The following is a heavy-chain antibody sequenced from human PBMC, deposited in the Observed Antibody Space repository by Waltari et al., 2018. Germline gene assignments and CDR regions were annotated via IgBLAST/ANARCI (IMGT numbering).Heavy chain of an antibody. Sequence: QVQLQQWGAGLLKPSETLSLTCAVYGGSFSGYYWSWIRQPPGKGLEWIGEINHSGSTNYNPSLKSRVTISVDTSKNQFSLKLSSVTAADTAVYYCARDIAAAGGDFDYWGQGTLVTVSS. CDR1: GGSFSGYY. V-gene: IGHV4-34*01. J-gene: IGHJ4*02. CDR2: INHSGST. CDR3: ARDIAAAGGDFDY. D-gene: IGHD6-13*01.